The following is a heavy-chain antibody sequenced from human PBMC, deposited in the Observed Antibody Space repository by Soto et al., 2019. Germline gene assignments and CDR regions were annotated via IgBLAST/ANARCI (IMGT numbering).Heavy chain of an antibody. D-gene: IGHD2-15*01. CDR1: GGSISSGGYY. V-gene: IGHV4-31*03. CDR3: ARDFYCSGGSCYSGAPT. Sequence: PSETLSLTCTVSGGSISSGGYYWSWIRQHPGKGLEWIGYIYYSGSTYYNPSLKSRVTISVDTSKNQSSLKLSSVTAADTAVYYCARDFYCSGGSCYSGAPTWGQGTLVTVLL. J-gene: IGHJ5*02. CDR2: IYYSGST.